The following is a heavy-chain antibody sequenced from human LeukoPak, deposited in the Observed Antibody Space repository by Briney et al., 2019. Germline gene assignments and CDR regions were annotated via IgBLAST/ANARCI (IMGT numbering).Heavy chain of an antibody. D-gene: IGHD3-3*01. CDR1: GFTFSSYS. CDR3: ARDGNDFWSVLQPVPPHDQKYYYYYYMDV. J-gene: IGHJ6*03. V-gene: IGHV3-48*04. CDR2: ISSSSSTI. Sequence: PGGSLRLSCAASGFTFSSYSMNWVRQAPGKGLEWVSYISSSSSTIYYADSVKGRFTISRDNAKNTLYLQMNSLRAEDTAVYYCARDGNDFWSVLQPVPPHDQKYYYYYYMDVWGKGTTVTVSS.